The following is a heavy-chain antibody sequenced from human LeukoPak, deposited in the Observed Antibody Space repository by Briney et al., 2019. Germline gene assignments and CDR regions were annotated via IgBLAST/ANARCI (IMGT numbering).Heavy chain of an antibody. D-gene: IGHD3/OR15-3a*01. Sequence: GGPLRLSCAASGFTFSSYGMHWVRQAPGKGLEWVAVISYDGSNKYYADSVKGRFTISRDNSKNTLYLQMNSLRAEDTAVYYCAKDGLGDYWGQGTLVTVSS. J-gene: IGHJ4*02. CDR2: ISYDGSNK. V-gene: IGHV3-30*18. CDR1: GFTFSSYG. CDR3: AKDGLGDY.